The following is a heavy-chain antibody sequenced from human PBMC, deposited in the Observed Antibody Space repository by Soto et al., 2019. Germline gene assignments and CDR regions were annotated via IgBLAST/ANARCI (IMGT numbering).Heavy chain of an antibody. Sequence: QVQLVQSGAEVKKPGASVKVSCKASGYTFTSYGISWVRQAPGQGLEWMGWISAYNGNTNYAQKLQGRVTMATDTSTSTAYMELRSLRSDDTAVYYCARDGTVLMYYDFWSSYFGEFDYWGQGTLVTVSS. V-gene: IGHV1-18*01. CDR3: ARDGTVLMYYDFWSSYFGEFDY. CDR2: ISAYNGNT. J-gene: IGHJ4*02. D-gene: IGHD3-3*01. CDR1: GYTFTSYG.